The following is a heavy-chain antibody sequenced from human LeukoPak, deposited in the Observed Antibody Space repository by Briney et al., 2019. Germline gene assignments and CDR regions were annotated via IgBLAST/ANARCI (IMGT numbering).Heavy chain of an antibody. CDR1: GGSISSYY. D-gene: IGHD1-1*01. CDR3: ARYKEAFAFDI. J-gene: IGHJ3*02. CDR2: IYYSGST. Sequence: SETLSLTCTVSGGSISSYYWSWIRQPPGKGLEWIGYIYYSGSTNYNPSLKGRVTISVDTSKNQFSLKLSSVTAADTAVYYCARYKEAFAFDIWGQGTMVTVSS. V-gene: IGHV4-59*01.